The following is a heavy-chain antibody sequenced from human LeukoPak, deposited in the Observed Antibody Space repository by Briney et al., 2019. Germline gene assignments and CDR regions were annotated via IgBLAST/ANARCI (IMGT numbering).Heavy chain of an antibody. J-gene: IGHJ4*02. Sequence: PGGSLRLSCAASGFTFCRYALSWVRQAPGKGLEWTSAISGSGGSGGSTYYADSVKGRFTVSRDNSKNTLYLQMNSLRAEDTAVYYCAISYDSSGYYILFDYWGQGTLVTVSS. CDR3: AISYDSSGYYILFDY. D-gene: IGHD3-22*01. CDR1: GFTFCRYA. CDR2: ISGSGGSGGST. V-gene: IGHV3-23*01.